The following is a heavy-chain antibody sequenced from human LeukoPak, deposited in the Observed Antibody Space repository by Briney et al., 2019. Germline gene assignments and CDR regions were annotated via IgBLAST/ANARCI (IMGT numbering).Heavy chain of an antibody. Sequence: ASVKVSCKASGYTFSDYYIHWVRQPPGQGLEWMGWITPNSGGTKCAQRFQGRVTMTRDTSISTAYMDRSSLGSDDTAVFYCVRKSATRRTSEFDYWGQGTPVTVSS. D-gene: IGHD2-15*01. V-gene: IGHV1-2*02. CDR2: ITPNSGGT. CDR3: VRKSATRRTSEFDY. J-gene: IGHJ4*02. CDR1: GYTFSDYY.